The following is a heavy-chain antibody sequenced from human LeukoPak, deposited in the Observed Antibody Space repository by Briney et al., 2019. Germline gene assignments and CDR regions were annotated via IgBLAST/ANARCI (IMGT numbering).Heavy chain of an antibody. CDR1: GFTFSDYY. Sequence: GGSLRLSCAASGFTFSDYYMNWIRQAPGKGLEWISYISSSGTNINYADSVRGRFAISRDNAKNSLYLQMNSLRAEDTAVYYCATVPSFCGGDCYSGFDYWGQGTLVTVSS. CDR2: ISSSGTNI. CDR3: ATVPSFCGGDCYSGFDY. J-gene: IGHJ4*02. D-gene: IGHD2-21*01. V-gene: IGHV3-11*04.